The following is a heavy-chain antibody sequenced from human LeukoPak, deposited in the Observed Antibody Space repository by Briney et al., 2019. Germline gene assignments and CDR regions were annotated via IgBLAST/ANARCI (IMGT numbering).Heavy chain of an antibody. D-gene: IGHD3-9*01. CDR2: ISDDRKTT. J-gene: IGHJ4*02. V-gene: IGHV3-30*18. CDR3: AKAGADRVLRYFDWSTWE. CDR1: GFTFSSYG. Sequence: GGSLRLSCAASGFTFSSYGTHWVRQAPGKGLEWVAVISDDRKTTYYADSVKGRFTISRENSKNTLYLQMNSLRDEDTAVYFWAKAGADRVLRYFDWSTWEWGQGTLVSASS.